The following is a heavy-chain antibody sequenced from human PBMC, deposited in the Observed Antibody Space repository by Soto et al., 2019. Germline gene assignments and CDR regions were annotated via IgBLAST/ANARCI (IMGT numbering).Heavy chain of an antibody. CDR2: INPNSGDT. V-gene: IGHV1-2*02. Sequence: ASVKVSCKASGYTFTGYYVHWVRQAPGQGLEWMGWINPNSGDTYLAQRFQGRVTMNRDTSIGTAYMELRGLTSDDTAEYYCAKGGAIVAAGTRVYLYNAMDVWGQGTKVTVSS. J-gene: IGHJ6*02. CDR3: AKGGAIVAAGTRVYLYNAMDV. D-gene: IGHD1-26*01. CDR1: GYTFTGYY.